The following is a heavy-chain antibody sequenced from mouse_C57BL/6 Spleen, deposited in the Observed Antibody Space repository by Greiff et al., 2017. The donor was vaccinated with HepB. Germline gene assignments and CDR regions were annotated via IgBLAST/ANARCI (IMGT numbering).Heavy chain of an antibody. D-gene: IGHD1-1*01. Sequence: EVHLVESGGGLVKPGGSLKLSCAASGFTFSDYGMHWVRQAPEKGLEWVAYISSGSSTIYYADTVKGRFTISRDNAKNTRFLQTTSLRSEDTAMYYCARRHYGGSHWYFDVWGTGTTVTVSS. CDR1: GFTFSDYG. J-gene: IGHJ1*03. CDR2: ISSGSSTI. V-gene: IGHV5-17*01. CDR3: ARRHYGGSHWYFDV.